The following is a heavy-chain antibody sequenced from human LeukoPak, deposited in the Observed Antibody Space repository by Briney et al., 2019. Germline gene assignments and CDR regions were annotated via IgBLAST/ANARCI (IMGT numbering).Heavy chain of an antibody. CDR3: ARAATVTAESAFGY. D-gene: IGHD4-17*01. CDR2: INAGNGNT. V-gene: IGHV1-3*03. CDR1: GYTFTSYA. Sequence: ASVKVSCKASGYTFTSYAMHWVRQAPGQRLEWMGWINAGNGNTKYSQEFQGRVTITRDTSASTAYMELSSLRSKDMAVYYCARAATVTAESAFGYWGQGTLVTVSS. J-gene: IGHJ4*02.